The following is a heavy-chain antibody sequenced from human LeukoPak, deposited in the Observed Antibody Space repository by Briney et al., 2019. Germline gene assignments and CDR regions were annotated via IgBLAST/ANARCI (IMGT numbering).Heavy chain of an antibody. V-gene: IGHV1-18*01. J-gene: IGHJ6*03. CDR1: GYTFTSYG. CDR3: ARDYYYDSSGYWGHYYYYYMYV. Sequence: ASVKVSCKASGYTFTSYGISWVRQAPGQGLEWMGWISAYNGNTNYAQKLQGRVTMTTDTSTSTAYMELRSLRSDDTAVYYCARDYYYDSSGYWGHYYYYYMYVWGKGTTVTVSS. CDR2: ISAYNGNT. D-gene: IGHD3-22*01.